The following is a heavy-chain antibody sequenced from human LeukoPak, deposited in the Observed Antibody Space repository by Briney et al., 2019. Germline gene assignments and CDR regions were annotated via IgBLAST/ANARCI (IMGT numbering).Heavy chain of an antibody. V-gene: IGHV3-7*01. CDR1: GFTFSSYS. D-gene: IGHD3-16*01. J-gene: IGHJ3*01. CDR3: ARPAYTAAYDL. CDR2: MKGDGSEI. Sequence: GGSLRLSCAASGFTFSSYSMIWVRQAPGKGLEWVANMKGDGSEIHYVDSVKGRFTISRDNARNSLFLQMNGLRPEDTAVYYCARPAYTAAYDLWGQGTMVTVSS.